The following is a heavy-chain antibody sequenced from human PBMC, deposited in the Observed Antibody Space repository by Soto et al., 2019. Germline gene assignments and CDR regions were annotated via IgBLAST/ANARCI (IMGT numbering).Heavy chain of an antibody. CDR3: AHRPRFSGDSSGWDHFGY. D-gene: IGHD6-19*01. V-gene: IGHV2-5*02. CDR2: IYWDDDT. Sequence: QITLKESGPTLVKPTQTLTLTCTFSGFSLSTSGVGVGWIRQPPGKALEWLALIYWDDDTRYSPSLKSRLTITKDTSKNQVVLTMTNMDPVDTATDYCAHRPRFSGDSSGWDHFGYWGQGTLVTVSS. J-gene: IGHJ4*02. CDR1: GFSLSTSGVG.